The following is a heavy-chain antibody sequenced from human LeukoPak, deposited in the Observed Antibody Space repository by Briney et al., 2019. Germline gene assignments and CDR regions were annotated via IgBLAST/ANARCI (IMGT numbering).Heavy chain of an antibody. CDR1: GGSISSYY. D-gene: IGHD2/OR15-2a*01. Sequence: SSETLSLTCTVSGGSISSYYWSWIRQPPGKGLEWIAYISDIGSINYNPSLKSRVTISLDTSKNQFSLKLSSVTAADTAVYFCAGHHPRNTVDFWGQGTLVTVSS. V-gene: IGHV4-59*08. CDR3: AGHHPRNTVDF. J-gene: IGHJ4*02. CDR2: ISDIGSI.